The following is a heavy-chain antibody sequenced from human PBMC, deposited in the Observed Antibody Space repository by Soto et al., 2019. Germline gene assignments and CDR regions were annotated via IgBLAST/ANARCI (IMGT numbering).Heavy chain of an antibody. CDR2: ISRDGGTK. Sequence: QVQLVESGGGVVQPGRSLRLSCAVSGFTVSTYGMHWVRQAPGKGLEWVAVISRDGGTKYYADSVKGRFTISRDNSSNTLFLEMNSLRGGDMAVYYCTGEVASGYWGQGTLVTVSS. CDR3: TGEVASGY. D-gene: IGHD2-8*02. J-gene: IGHJ4*02. CDR1: GFTVSTYG. V-gene: IGHV3-30*03.